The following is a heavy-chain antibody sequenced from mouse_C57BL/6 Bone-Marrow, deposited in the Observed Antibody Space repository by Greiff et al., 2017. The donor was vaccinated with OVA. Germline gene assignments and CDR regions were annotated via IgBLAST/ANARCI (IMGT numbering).Heavy chain of an antibody. D-gene: IGHD2-12*01. Sequence: EVMLVESGGGLVQPGGSLKLSCAASGFTFSDYGMAWVRQAPRKGPEWVAFISNLAYSIYYADTVTGRFTISRENAKNTLYLEMSSLRSEDTAMYYCARLRRPNYYAMDYWGQGTSVTVSS. CDR2: ISNLAYSI. CDR3: ARLRRPNYYAMDY. CDR1: GFTFSDYG. V-gene: IGHV5-15*01. J-gene: IGHJ4*01.